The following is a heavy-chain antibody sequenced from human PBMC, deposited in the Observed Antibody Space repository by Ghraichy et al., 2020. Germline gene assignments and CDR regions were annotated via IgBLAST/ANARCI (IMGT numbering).Heavy chain of an antibody. CDR1: GFSFSNYA. D-gene: IGHD3-22*01. J-gene: IGHJ4*02. CDR2: ISGSGFST. Sequence: GGSLRLSCAASGFSFSNYAMSWVRQAPGKGLEWVSGISGSGFSTYYADSVEGRFTISRDNSKNTLYLQMNSLRAEDTAMYYCAQDRSYYDRSPFGYFDSWGQGTLVTVSS. V-gene: IGHV3-23*01. CDR3: AQDRSYYDRSPFGYFDS.